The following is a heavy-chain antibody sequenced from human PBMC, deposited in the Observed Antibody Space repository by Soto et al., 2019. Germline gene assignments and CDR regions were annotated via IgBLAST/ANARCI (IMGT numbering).Heavy chain of an antibody. J-gene: IGHJ5*02. CDR1: GGSMNTYY. Sequence: SETLSLTCTVSGGSMNTYYWSWIRQPPGKGLEWIGYTYHSGITSYNPSLRSRVNILVDTSKNQFSLTVTSVTAVDTAVYYCARGSTRFDPWGQGTLVTVSS. CDR3: ARGSTRFDP. CDR2: TYHSGIT. D-gene: IGHD2-2*01. V-gene: IGHV4-59*01.